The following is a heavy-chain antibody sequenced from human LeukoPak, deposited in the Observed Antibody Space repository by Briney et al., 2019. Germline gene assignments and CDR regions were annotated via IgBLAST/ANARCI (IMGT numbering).Heavy chain of an antibody. V-gene: IGHV4-39*07. CDR1: GGSISSSSYY. CDR2: MYYSGST. Sequence: SETLSLTCTVSGGSISSSSYYWGWIRQPPGKGLEWIGSMYYSGSTYYNPSLKSRVTISVDTSKNQFSLKLSSVTAADTAVYYCARAPDYYDSSGDPYYFDYWGQGTLVTVSS. CDR3: ARAPDYYDSSGDPYYFDY. D-gene: IGHD3-22*01. J-gene: IGHJ4*02.